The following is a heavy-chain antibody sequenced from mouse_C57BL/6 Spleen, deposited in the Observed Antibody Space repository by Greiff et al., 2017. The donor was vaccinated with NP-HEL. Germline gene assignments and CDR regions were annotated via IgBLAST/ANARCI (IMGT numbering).Heavy chain of an antibody. CDR1: GFTFSSYA. J-gene: IGHJ2*01. CDR2: ISDGGSYT. Sequence: EVKVVESGGGLVKPGGSLKLSCAASGFTFSSYAMSWVRQTPEKRLEWVATISDGGSYTYYPDNVKGRFTISRDNAKNNLYLQMSHLKSEDTAMYYCARDRTTVVATPLYFDYWGQGTTLTVSS. CDR3: ARDRTTVVATPLYFDY. D-gene: IGHD1-1*01. V-gene: IGHV5-4*01.